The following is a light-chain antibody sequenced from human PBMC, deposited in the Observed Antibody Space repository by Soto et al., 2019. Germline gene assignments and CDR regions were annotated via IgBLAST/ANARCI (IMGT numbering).Light chain of an antibody. CDR2: EVS. Sequence: QSVLTQPASVSGSPGQSITISCTGTSSDVGYYNYVSWYQQHPGKAPKLMIYEVSNRPSGISNRFSGSKSGNTASLTISGLQAEDEADYYCSSYTSSSSLYVFGTGTKVTVL. J-gene: IGLJ1*01. V-gene: IGLV2-14*01. CDR3: SSYTSSSSLYV. CDR1: SSDVGYYNY.